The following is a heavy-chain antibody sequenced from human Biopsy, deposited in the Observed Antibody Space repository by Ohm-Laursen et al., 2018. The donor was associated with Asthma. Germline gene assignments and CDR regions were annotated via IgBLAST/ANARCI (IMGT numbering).Heavy chain of an antibody. J-gene: IGHJ4*02. CDR1: GFSFSNFG. V-gene: IGHV3-30*03. CDR3: AREGVAGTHIED. Sequence: FLRLSCAASGFSFSNFGIHWVRQAPGKGLEWVAVISYDGSSIYYADSVKGRFTISRDNSKNTLSLQMNSLTAEDTAVYYCAREGVAGTHIEDWGQGTLVTVSS. D-gene: IGHD6-19*01. CDR2: ISYDGSSI.